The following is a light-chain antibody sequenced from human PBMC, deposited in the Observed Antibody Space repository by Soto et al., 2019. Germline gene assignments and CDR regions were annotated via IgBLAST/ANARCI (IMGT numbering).Light chain of an antibody. V-gene: IGKV3-15*01. CDR2: DAS. J-gene: IGKJ1*01. CDR3: QQYNNWWT. CDR1: QSVSSN. Sequence: EIVMTQSPATLSVSPGERATLSCRASQSVSSNLAWYQQKPSQAPRLLIYDASTRATGIPARFSGSGSGTEFTLTIRSLQSEDFAVYYCQQYNNWWTVGQGTKVDIK.